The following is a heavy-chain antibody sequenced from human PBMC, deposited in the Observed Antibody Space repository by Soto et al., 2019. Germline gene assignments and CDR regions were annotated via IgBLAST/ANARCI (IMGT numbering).Heavy chain of an antibody. Sequence: SETLSLTCTVSGGSISSGGYYWSWIRQHPGKGLEWIGYIYYSGSTYYNPSLKSRVTISVDTSKNQFSLKLSSVTAADTAVYYCARTDSRATLDYWGQGTLVTVS. CDR3: ARTDSRATLDY. CDR2: IYYSGST. CDR1: GGSISSGGYY. J-gene: IGHJ4*02. D-gene: IGHD3-22*01. V-gene: IGHV4-31*03.